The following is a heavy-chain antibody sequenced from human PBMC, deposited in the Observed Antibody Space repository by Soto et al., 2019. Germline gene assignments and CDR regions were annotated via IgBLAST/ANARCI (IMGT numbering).Heavy chain of an antibody. Sequence: QVQLQQWGAGLLKPSETLSLTCAVYGGSFSGYYWSWIRQPPGKGLEWIGEINHSGSTNYNPSLKSRVTISLDTSKNQFSLKLSSVTAADPAVYYCARGGGYCSGGSCYGRRNDYWGQGTLVTVSS. CDR2: INHSGST. V-gene: IGHV4-34*01. CDR1: GGSFSGYY. J-gene: IGHJ4*02. CDR3: ARGGGYCSGGSCYGRRNDY. D-gene: IGHD2-15*01.